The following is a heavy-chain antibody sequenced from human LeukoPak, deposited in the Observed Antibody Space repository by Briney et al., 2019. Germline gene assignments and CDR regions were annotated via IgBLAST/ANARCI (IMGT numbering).Heavy chain of an antibody. D-gene: IGHD3-22*01. Sequence: GGSLRLSCAASGFSFSSYWMHWVRQAPGKGLEWVSSISSSSGYIYYADSVKGRFTISRDNAKNLLYLQMNSLRAEDTAVYYCARVGGYYDSSGYYFDYWGQGTLVTVSS. CDR3: ARVGGYYDSSGYYFDY. CDR1: GFSFSSYW. CDR2: ISSSSGYI. J-gene: IGHJ4*02. V-gene: IGHV3-21*01.